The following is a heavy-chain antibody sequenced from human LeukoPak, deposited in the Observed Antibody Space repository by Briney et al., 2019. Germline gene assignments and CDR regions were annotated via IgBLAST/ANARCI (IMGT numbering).Heavy chain of an antibody. J-gene: IGHJ4*02. CDR1: GFTFSSYA. D-gene: IGHD4-17*01. CDR2: ISGSGGST. Sequence: PGGSLRLSCAASGFTFSSYAMSWVRQAPGKGLEWVSAISGSGGSTYYADSVKGRFTISRDNSKNTLYLQINSLRAEDTAVYYCAKGLSVFTVTDFDYWGQGTLVTVSS. V-gene: IGHV3-23*01. CDR3: AKGLSVFTVTDFDY.